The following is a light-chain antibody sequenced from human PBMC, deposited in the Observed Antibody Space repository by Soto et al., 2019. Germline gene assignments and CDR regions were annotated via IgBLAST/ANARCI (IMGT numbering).Light chain of an antibody. CDR2: DAS. Sequence: EIEMTQSPATLSVSPGERATLSCRASQSVSSNLAWYQQRVGQAPKLLIYDASTRATGNPARFSGSGSGTEFTLTISSLQSEDFEVYYCQQYNDWPETFGQGTKVEIK. J-gene: IGKJ1*01. CDR1: QSVSSN. CDR3: QQYNDWPET. V-gene: IGKV3-15*01.